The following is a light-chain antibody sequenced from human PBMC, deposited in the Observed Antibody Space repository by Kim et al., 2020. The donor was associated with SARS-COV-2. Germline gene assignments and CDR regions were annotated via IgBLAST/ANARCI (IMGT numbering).Light chain of an antibody. J-gene: IGLJ3*02. V-gene: IGLV3-19*01. CDR3: NSRDTSGHPLV. Sequence: SSELTQDPAVSVALGQTVKITCQGDSLETYYASWYQQKPGRAPILVIYGKNSRPSGIPDRFSGSSSGNTASLTISGAQSEDEADYFCNSRDTSGHPLVF. CDR2: GKN. CDR1: SLETYY.